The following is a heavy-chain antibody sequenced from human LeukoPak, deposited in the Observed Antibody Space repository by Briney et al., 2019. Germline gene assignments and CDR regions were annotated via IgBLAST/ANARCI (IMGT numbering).Heavy chain of an antibody. D-gene: IGHD5-18*01. CDR3: ARLGVQLWTRGWFDP. J-gene: IGHJ5*02. V-gene: IGHV4-34*01. CDR1: GGSFSGYY. Sequence: SETLSLTCAVYGGSFSGYYWSWIRQPPGKGLEWIGEINHGGSTNYNPSLKSRVTISVDTSKNQFSLKLSSVTAADTAVYYCARLGVQLWTRGWFDPWGQGTLVTVSS. CDR2: INHGGST.